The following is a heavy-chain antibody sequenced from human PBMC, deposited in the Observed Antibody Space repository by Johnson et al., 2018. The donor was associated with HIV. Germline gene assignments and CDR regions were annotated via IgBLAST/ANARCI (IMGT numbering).Heavy chain of an antibody. V-gene: IGHV3-33*01. CDR1: GFTFNSYG. CDR2: IWYDGSNK. Sequence: QVQLVESGGGVVQPGGSLRLSCAASGFTFNSYGMHWVRQAPGKGLEWVAVIWYDGSNKYYADSVKGRFTISRDNSKNTLYLQMNSLRAEDTAVYYCAREGEVGRAFDIWGQGTMVTVSS. CDR3: AREGEVGRAFDI. J-gene: IGHJ3*02. D-gene: IGHD3-16*01.